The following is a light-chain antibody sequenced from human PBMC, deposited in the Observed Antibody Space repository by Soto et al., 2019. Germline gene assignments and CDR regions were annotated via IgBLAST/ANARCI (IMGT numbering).Light chain of an antibody. V-gene: IGKV3-15*01. CDR1: QSVSSN. CDR3: QQHTNGTT. J-gene: IGKJ5*01. Sequence: VTRSRATMSLPPGERATLSCRASQSVSSNLAWYQQKPGRAPRLLIYGASTRATGIPARFSGSGPGTEFTLTIIILQSEDFAVYFWQQHTNGTTCRQGT. CDR2: GAS.